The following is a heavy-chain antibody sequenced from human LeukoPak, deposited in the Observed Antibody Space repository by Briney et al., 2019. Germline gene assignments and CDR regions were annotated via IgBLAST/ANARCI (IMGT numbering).Heavy chain of an antibody. Sequence: SETLSLTCTVSGGSISSSSYYWGWIRQPPGKGLEWIGSIYYSGSTYYNPSLKSRVTIPVDTSKNQFSLKLSSVTAADTAVYYCARHYYDSSGYYAFFDYWGQGTLVTVSS. J-gene: IGHJ4*02. D-gene: IGHD3-22*01. CDR2: IYYSGST. CDR1: GGSISSSSYY. V-gene: IGHV4-39*01. CDR3: ARHYYDSSGYYAFFDY.